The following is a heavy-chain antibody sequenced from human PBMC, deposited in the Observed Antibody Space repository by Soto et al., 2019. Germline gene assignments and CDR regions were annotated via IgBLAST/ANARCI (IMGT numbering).Heavy chain of an antibody. Sequence: SVKVSCKPSGGTFSSYAISWVRQAPGQGLEWMGGIIPIFGTANYAQKFQRRVTITADESTSTAYMALSSLRSEDTAVYYCARDPKGGQWLVRGAFDIWGQGTMVTVSS. CDR2: IIPIFGTA. J-gene: IGHJ3*02. V-gene: IGHV1-69*13. CDR1: GGTFSSYA. D-gene: IGHD6-19*01. CDR3: ARDPKGGQWLVRGAFDI.